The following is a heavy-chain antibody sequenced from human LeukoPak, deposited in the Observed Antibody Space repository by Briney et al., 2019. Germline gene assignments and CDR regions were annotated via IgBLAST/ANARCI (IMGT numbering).Heavy chain of an antibody. Sequence: GASVKVFCKASGYTFTSYYMHWVRQAPGQGLEWMGWINPNSGGTNYAQKFQGRVTMTRDTSISTAYMELSRLRSDDTAVYYCARARIVGALDPWGQGTLVTVSS. V-gene: IGHV1-2*02. CDR1: GYTFTSYY. J-gene: IGHJ5*02. CDR2: INPNSGGT. CDR3: ARARIVGALDP. D-gene: IGHD1-26*01.